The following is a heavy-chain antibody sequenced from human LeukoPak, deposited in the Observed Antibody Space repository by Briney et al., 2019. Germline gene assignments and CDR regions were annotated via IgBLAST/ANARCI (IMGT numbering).Heavy chain of an antibody. J-gene: IGHJ3*02. Sequence: SVKVSCKVSGYTLTELSMHWVRQAPGKGLEWMGSFDPEDGETIYAQKFQGRVTMTEDTSTDTAYMELSSLRSEDTAVYYCATDSGLWEKTGAFDIWGQGTMVTVSS. D-gene: IGHD4/OR15-4a*01. CDR2: FDPEDGET. V-gene: IGHV1-24*01. CDR1: GYTLTELS. CDR3: ATDSGLWEKTGAFDI.